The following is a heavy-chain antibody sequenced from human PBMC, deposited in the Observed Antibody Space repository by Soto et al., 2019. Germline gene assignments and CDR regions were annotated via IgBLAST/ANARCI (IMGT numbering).Heavy chain of an antibody. D-gene: IGHD3-3*01. CDR2: IFPDDSDT. CDR3: TRGGVATRTFDC. Sequence: GESLKISCKASGYSITSYWIAWVRQMPGQGLEWMGIIFPDDSDTRYSPSFQGQVTISVDKSISTAYVQWSSLKASDTAMYYCTRGGVATRTFDCWGPGTMLTVYS. CDR1: GYSITSYW. V-gene: IGHV5-51*01. J-gene: IGHJ4*02.